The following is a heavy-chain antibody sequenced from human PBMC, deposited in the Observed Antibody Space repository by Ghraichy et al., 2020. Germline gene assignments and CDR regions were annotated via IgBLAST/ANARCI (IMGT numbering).Heavy chain of an antibody. J-gene: IGHJ4*02. CDR2: VNSDGTTT. V-gene: IGHV3-74*01. CDR1: GFSFRSYW. Sequence: ESLNISCAASGFSFRSYWMHWVRQAPGKGLVWVSRVNSDGTTTSYADSVKGRITISRDNTKNTLYLQMNSLRAEDTAVYYCATGYSNSWYSFDYWGQGTLVTVSS. CDR3: ATGYSNSWYSFDY. D-gene: IGHD6-13*01.